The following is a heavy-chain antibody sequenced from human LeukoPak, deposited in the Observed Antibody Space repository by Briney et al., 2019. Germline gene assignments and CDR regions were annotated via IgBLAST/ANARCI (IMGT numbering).Heavy chain of an antibody. CDR1: GGSISSYY. J-gene: IGHJ5*02. CDR2: IYYSGST. V-gene: IGHV4-59*01. D-gene: IGHD2-2*01. Sequence: PSETLSLTCTVSGGSISSYYWSWIRQPPGKGLEWLGYIYYSGSTNYNPSLKSRVTISVDTSKNQFSLKLSSVTAADTAVYYCARAFPDVVVPAAQGARGETYNWFDPWGQGTLVTVSS. CDR3: ARAFPDVVVPAAQGARGETYNWFDP.